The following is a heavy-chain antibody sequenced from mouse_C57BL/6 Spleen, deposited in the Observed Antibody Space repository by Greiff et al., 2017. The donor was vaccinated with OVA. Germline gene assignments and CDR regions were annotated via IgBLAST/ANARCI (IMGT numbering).Heavy chain of an antibody. Sequence: VQLQQPGAELVKPGASVKLSCKASGYTFTSYWMHWVKQRPGRGLEWIGRIDPNSGGTKYNEKFKSKATLTVDKPSSTAYMQLSSLTSGDSAVYYCARGGTNGGFAYWGQGTLVTVSA. J-gene: IGHJ3*01. CDR3: ARGGTNGGFAY. CDR2: IDPNSGGT. CDR1: GYTFTSYW. D-gene: IGHD4-1*01. V-gene: IGHV1-72*01.